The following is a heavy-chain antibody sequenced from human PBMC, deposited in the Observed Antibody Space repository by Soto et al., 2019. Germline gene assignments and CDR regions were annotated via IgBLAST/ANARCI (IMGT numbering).Heavy chain of an antibody. CDR1: GGSVSSKIAA. CDR3: ATFLSTTSPDV. Sequence: SQTRSVTRAISGGSVSSKIAAWNCIRQSPSRGLEWLGRKYYRSKWYNDYALSVKSRITINPDTSKNQFSLHLNSVTPEDTAVYYCATFLSTTSPDVWGEGTPVTVSS. D-gene: IGHD2-2*01. V-gene: IGHV6-1*01. CDR2: KYYRSKWYN. J-gene: IGHJ6*04.